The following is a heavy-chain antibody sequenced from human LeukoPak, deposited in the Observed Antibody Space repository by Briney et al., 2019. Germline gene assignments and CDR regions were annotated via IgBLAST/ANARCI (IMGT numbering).Heavy chain of an antibody. CDR3: AKVERPRWELPED. D-gene: IGHD1-26*01. CDR1: GFTFSNYG. Sequence: PGGSLRLSCAASGFTFSNYGMHWVRQAPGKGLEWVAFIRYDETYKYYGDSVKGRFTISRDNSKNTLYLQMNSLRAEDTAVYYCAKVERPRWELPEDWGQGTLVTVSS. J-gene: IGHJ4*02. CDR2: IRYDETYK. V-gene: IGHV3-30*02.